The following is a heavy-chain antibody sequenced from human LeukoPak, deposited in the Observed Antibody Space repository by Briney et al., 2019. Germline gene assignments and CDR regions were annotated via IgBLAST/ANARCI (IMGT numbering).Heavy chain of an antibody. V-gene: IGHV3-48*02. CDR1: GFTFGAFN. D-gene: IGHD6-19*01. J-gene: IGHJ4*02. Sequence: GGSLRLSCAASGFTFGAFNMNWVRQAPGKGLEWISYISSSSTVIYYADSVKGRFTISRDNAKNSLYLQMNSLRDDDTAVYYCARDSEIAVLDFWGQGTLVTVSS. CDR3: ARDSEIAVLDF. CDR2: ISSSSTVI.